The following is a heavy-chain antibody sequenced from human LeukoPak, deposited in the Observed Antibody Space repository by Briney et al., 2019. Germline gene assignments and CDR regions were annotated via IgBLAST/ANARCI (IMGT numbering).Heavy chain of an antibody. D-gene: IGHD2-2*03. J-gene: IGHJ4*02. V-gene: IGHV1-69*13. Sequence: ASVKVSCKASGGTFSSYAISWVRQDPGQGLEWMGGIIPIFGTANYAQKFQGRVTITADESTSTAYMELSSLRSEDTAVYYCARAQTGYCSSTSCYVFDYWGQGTLVTVSS. CDR1: GGTFSSYA. CDR3: ARAQTGYCSSTSCYVFDY. CDR2: IIPIFGTA.